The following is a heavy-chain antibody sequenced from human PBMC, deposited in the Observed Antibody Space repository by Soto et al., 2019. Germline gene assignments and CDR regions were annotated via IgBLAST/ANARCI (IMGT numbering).Heavy chain of an antibody. V-gene: IGHV4-31*03. D-gene: IGHD3-10*01. J-gene: IGHJ4*02. Sequence: QVQLQESGPGLVKPSQTLSLTCTVSGGSISSGGYYWSWIRQHPGKGLEWIGYIYYSGSTYYNPSLTSRVTISVDKSKSQFSLKLGSVTAADTAVYYCARGPAYYGSSFGDYWGQGTLVTVSS. CDR1: GGSISSGGYY. CDR3: ARGPAYYGSSFGDY. CDR2: IYYSGST.